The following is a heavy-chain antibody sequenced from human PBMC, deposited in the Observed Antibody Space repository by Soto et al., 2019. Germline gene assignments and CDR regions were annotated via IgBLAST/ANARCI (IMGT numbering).Heavy chain of an antibody. D-gene: IGHD3-3*01. CDR1: GGSTTDNY. V-gene: IGHV4-59*01. CDR3: ARALDYDFWGGRNWFDP. Sequence: SETLSLTCSVSGGSTTDNYWTWIRQSPGKGLEWVGYIYYTGITNYNPSLKRRVTISLDRSKNQFSLKLDSVTAADTAVYYCARALDYDFWGGRNWFDPWGQGTLVTVSS. J-gene: IGHJ5*02. CDR2: IYYTGIT.